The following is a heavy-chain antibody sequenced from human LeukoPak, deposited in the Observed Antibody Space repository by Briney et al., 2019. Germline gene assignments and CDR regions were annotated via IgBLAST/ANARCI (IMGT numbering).Heavy chain of an antibody. CDR3: ARATGGLSNDY. V-gene: IGHV3-53*01. D-gene: IGHD2/OR15-2a*01. Sequence: GRSLRLSCAASGFTVSTNYMTWVRQAPGKGLEWVSIIYSSSNTYYADSVKGRFTISRDNSKNTLYLQMNSLRAEDTAVYYCARATGGLSNDYWGQGTLVTVSS. CDR2: IYSSSNT. J-gene: IGHJ4*02. CDR1: GFTVSTNY.